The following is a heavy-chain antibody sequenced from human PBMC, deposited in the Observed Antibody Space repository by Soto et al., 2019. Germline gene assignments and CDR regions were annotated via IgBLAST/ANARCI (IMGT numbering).Heavy chain of an antibody. V-gene: IGHV3-33*01. J-gene: IGHJ4*02. CDR2: IWYDGSRH. CDR1: GFTFSTYG. D-gene: IGHD3-16*01. Sequence: VQLVESGGGVVQPGRSLRLSCAASGFTFSTYGMHWVRQAPGKGLEWVALIWYDGSRHYYADSVKGRFTISRDNSKNTLYLQMSSVRVEDTAAYYCARDRRAQGAFYYFDSWGQGALVTVSS. CDR3: ARDRRAQGAFYYFDS.